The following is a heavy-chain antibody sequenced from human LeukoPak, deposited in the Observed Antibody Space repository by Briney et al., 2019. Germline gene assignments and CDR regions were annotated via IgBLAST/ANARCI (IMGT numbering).Heavy chain of an antibody. J-gene: IGHJ4*02. Sequence: GASVKVSCKASGYTFTSYDINWMRHATGQGLEWMGWMNPNSGNTGYAQKFQGRVTITRNTSISTAYMELSSLRSEDTAVYYCARGPGGLFDYWGQGTLVTVTS. CDR1: GYTFTSYD. CDR2: MNPNSGNT. D-gene: IGHD3-16*01. V-gene: IGHV1-8*03. CDR3: ARGPGGLFDY.